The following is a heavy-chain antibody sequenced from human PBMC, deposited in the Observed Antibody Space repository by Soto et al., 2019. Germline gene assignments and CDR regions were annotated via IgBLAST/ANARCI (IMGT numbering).Heavy chain of an antibody. CDR2: IIPVFGTA. J-gene: IGHJ6*02. D-gene: IGHD4-17*01. V-gene: IGHV1-69*12. Sequence: QVQLVQSGAEVKKPGSSVKVSCKASGGSLSNYGISWVRQAPGQGLEWMGGIIPVFGTANYAQKFQGRVPIXANXSTSIVNMAVTSLRSEDTAVYYCARGDATKPVVTTYSGMDVWCQGTTVTVSS. CDR3: ARGDATKPVVTTYSGMDV. CDR1: GGSLSNYG.